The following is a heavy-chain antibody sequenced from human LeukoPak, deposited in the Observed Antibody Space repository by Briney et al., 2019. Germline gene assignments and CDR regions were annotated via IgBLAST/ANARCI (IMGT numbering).Heavy chain of an antibody. Sequence: PSETLSLTCAVYGGSLNDYLWSWLRQPPGRGLEWIGEVGHSGTTNYNPSLKSRVTISVDTSKNQFSLKLTSVTAADTAVFYCARELISSRAAFDTSGQGTVVTVSS. J-gene: IGHJ3*02. CDR1: GGSLNDYL. D-gene: IGHD3-10*01. CDR3: ARELISSRAAFDT. CDR2: VGHSGTT. V-gene: IGHV4-34*01.